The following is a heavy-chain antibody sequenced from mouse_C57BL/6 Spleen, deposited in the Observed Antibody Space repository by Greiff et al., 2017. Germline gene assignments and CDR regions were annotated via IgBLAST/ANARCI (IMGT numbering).Heavy chain of an antibody. CDR2: IYPSDSDT. V-gene: IGHV1-61*01. J-gene: IGHJ4*01. Sequence: QVQLQQPGAELVRPGSSVKLSCKASGYTFTSYWMDWVKQRPGQGLEWIGNIYPSDSDTLSNQTFNDKATLTVDKSSSTAYMQLSSLTSADSAVYYCAPLTAQATYYAMDYWGQGTSVTVSS. CDR3: APLTAQATYYAMDY. CDR1: GYTFTSYW. D-gene: IGHD3-2*02.